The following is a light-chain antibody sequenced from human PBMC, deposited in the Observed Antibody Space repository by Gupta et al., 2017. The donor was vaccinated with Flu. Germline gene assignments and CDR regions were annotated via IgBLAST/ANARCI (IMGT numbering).Light chain of an antibody. CDR2: DAS. J-gene: IGKJ4*01. CDR3: QRYDNLLTLT. V-gene: IGKV1-33*01. Sequence: DIQMTQSPSSLSASVGDRVTITCQASQDISNFLNWYQQKPGKAPKLLIYDASNLETGVPSRFSGSGSGTSFTFTISSRQSEDFATYYCQRYDNLLTLTFGGGTKVEV. CDR1: QDISNF.